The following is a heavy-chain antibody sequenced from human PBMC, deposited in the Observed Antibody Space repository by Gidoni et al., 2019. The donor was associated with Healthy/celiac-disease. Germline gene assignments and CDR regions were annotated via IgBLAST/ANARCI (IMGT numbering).Heavy chain of an antibody. CDR3: ARDRDGCSSTSCYSYYYYYMDV. Sequence: QVQLQESGPGLVKPSETLSLTCTVSGGSISSYYWSWIRQPAGKGLEWIGRIYTSGSTNYNPSLKSRVTMSVDTSKNQFSLKLSSVTAADTAVYYCARDRDGCSSTSCYSYYYYYMDVWGKGTTVTVSS. CDR1: GGSISSYY. V-gene: IGHV4-4*07. CDR2: IYTSGST. D-gene: IGHD2-2*02. J-gene: IGHJ6*03.